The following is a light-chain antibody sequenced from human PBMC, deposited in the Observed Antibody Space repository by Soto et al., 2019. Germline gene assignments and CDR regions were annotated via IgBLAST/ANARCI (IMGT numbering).Light chain of an antibody. CDR1: QSVSSY. CDR2: DAS. Sequence: EIVLTQSPATLSLSPGERATLSCRASQSVSSYLAWYQQKPGQAPRLLIYDASNRATGIPARFSGSGPGTDFTLTISRLEPEDFAMYYCLHHGSSLWTFGQGTKVDIK. J-gene: IGKJ1*01. V-gene: IGKV3-11*01. CDR3: LHHGSSLWT.